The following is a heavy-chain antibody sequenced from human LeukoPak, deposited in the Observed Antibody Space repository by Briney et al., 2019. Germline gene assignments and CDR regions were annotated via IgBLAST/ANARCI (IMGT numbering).Heavy chain of an antibody. CDR1: GGSFSGYY. V-gene: IGHV4-34*01. Sequence: SETLSLTCAVYGGSFSGYYWSWIRQPPGKGLEWIGEINHSGSTNYNASLKSRVTISVDTSKNQFSLKLSSVTAADTAVYYCARQLMIDYYYYYYYMDVWGRGTTVTISS. D-gene: IGHD3-22*01. CDR3: ARQLMIDYYYYYYYMDV. J-gene: IGHJ6*03. CDR2: INHSGST.